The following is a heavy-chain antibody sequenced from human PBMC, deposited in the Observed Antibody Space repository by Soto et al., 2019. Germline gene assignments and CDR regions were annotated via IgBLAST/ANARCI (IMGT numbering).Heavy chain of an antibody. CDR3: ARVFGFGGMDV. CDR2: IYYSGTT. CDR1: GVFINHYY. Sequence: SDTLSLTWTVSGVFINHYYWTWILQPPGKGLEWMGYIYYSGTTTNYNPSLKSRVTLSVDTSKNQFSLKLSSVTAADTAVYYCARVFGFGGMDVWGQGTTVTVSS. V-gene: IGHV4-59*12. J-gene: IGHJ6*02. D-gene: IGHD3-10*01.